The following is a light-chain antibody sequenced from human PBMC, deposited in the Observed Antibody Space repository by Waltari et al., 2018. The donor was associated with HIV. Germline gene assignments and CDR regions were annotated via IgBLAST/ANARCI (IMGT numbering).Light chain of an antibody. Sequence: QLVLTQSPSASASLGASVKLTCTLSSGHSSYAIAWHPQQPEKGPRYLMTLNSDGSNNKGDGIPDRFSGSSSGAERYLTISSLQSEDEADYYCQAWGTGIRVFGGGTKLTVL. CDR2: LNSDGSN. CDR3: QAWGTGIRV. J-gene: IGLJ3*02. CDR1: SGHSSYA. V-gene: IGLV4-69*01.